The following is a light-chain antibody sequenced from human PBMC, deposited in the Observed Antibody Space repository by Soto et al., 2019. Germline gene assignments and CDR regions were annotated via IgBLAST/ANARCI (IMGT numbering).Light chain of an antibody. V-gene: IGKV3-20*01. Sequence: EIVLTQSPGTLSLSPGERATLSCRASQSVSSSYLAWYQQKPGQAPRLLIYGASSRATGIPDRFSGSGSGTDFTLTISRLEPEDFAAYYRQQYGSSRWTFGQGTKVEIK. J-gene: IGKJ1*01. CDR1: QSVSSSY. CDR3: QQYGSSRWT. CDR2: GAS.